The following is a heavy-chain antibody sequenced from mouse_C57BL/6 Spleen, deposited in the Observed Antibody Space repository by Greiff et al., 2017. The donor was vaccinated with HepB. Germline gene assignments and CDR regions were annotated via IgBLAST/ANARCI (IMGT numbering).Heavy chain of an antibody. CDR2: IWSDGST. CDR1: GFSLTSYG. CDR3: ARHADRYYAMDY. J-gene: IGHJ4*01. V-gene: IGHV2-6-1*01. Sequence: VKVVESGPGLVAPSQSLSITCTVSGFSLTSYGVHWVRQPPGKGLEWLVVIWSDGSTTYNSALKSRLSISKDNSKSQVFLQMNSLQTDDTAMYYCARHADRYYAMDYWGQGTSVTVSS.